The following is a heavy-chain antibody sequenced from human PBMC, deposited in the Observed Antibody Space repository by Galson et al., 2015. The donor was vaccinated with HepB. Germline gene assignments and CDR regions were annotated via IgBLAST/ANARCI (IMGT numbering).Heavy chain of an antibody. CDR2: IWYDGSKK. J-gene: IGHJ4*02. CDR1: GFTFSSYG. Sequence: SLRLSCAASGFTFSSYGMHWVRQAPGKGLEWVAVIWYDGSKKYYPDSVRDRFTISRDNSKNTLYLQMSSLRAEDTAVYYCARGSGGSGYDYWGDSWGQGTLVTVSS. V-gene: IGHV3-33*01. CDR3: ARGSGGSGYDYWGDS. D-gene: IGHD3-22*01.